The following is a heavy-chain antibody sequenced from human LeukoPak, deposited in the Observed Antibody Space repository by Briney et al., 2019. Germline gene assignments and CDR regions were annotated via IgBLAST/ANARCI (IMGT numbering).Heavy chain of an antibody. D-gene: IGHD2-2*01. CDR3: AKREVPAAPIDY. V-gene: IGHV3-74*01. CDR2: INTDGSST. Sequence: GGSLRLSCAASGFTFSSYWMHWVRQAPGKGLVWVSRINTDGSSTSYADSVKGRFTISRDNSKNTLYLQMNSLRAEDTAVYYCAKREVPAAPIDYWGQGTLVTVSS. J-gene: IGHJ4*02. CDR1: GFTFSSYW.